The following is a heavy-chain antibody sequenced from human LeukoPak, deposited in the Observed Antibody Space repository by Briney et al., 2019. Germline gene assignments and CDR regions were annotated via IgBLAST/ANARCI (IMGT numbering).Heavy chain of an antibody. D-gene: IGHD5-18*01. CDR2: INWNGGST. J-gene: IGHJ6*03. CDR3: AKDIGRVDTASTYMDV. V-gene: IGHV3-20*04. CDR1: GFTFDDYG. Sequence: PGGSLRLSCAASGFTFDDYGMSWVHQAPGKGLEWVSGINWNGGSTGYADSVKGRFTISRDNAKNSQYLQMNSLRAEDTALYYCAKDIGRVDTASTYMDVWGKGTTVTISS.